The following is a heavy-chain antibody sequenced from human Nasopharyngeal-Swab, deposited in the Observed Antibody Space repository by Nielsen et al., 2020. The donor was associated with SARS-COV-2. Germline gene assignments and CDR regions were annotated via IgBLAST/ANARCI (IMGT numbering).Heavy chain of an antibody. V-gene: IGHV1-24*01. CDR2: CDPEDGET. CDR1: GYPLTELS. J-gene: IGHJ5*02. CDR3: ASLRDPRYYGSGRHQDP. Sequence: ASVKVSCKVSGYPLTELSMHWARQAPGKGLEWMGGCDPEDGETIYAQKFQGRVTMTEDTSTDTAYMELSSLRSEDTAVYYCASLRDPRYYGSGRHQDPWGQGTLVTVSS. D-gene: IGHD3-10*01.